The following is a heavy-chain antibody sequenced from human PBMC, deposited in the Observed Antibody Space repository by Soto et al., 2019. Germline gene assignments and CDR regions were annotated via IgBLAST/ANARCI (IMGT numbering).Heavy chain of an antibody. CDR3: ASVGSDYDNSGYYLP. CDR2: IYHSGST. CDR1: GGSVSSSNW. Sequence: SETLSLTCIVSGGSVSSSNWCSWVRQPPGKGLEWIGEIYHSGSTTYNPSLKSRATISVDKSENQFSLRLKSVTAADTAVYYCASVGSDYDNSGYYLPWGPGTLVTVS. V-gene: IGHV4-4*02. J-gene: IGHJ5*02. D-gene: IGHD3-22*01.